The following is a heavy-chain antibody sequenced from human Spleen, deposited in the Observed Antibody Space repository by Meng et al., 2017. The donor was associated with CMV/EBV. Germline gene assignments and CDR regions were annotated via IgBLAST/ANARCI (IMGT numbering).Heavy chain of an antibody. V-gene: IGHV1-2*04. CDR1: GYTFTGYY. Sequence: SGYTFTGYYMHWVRQAPGQELEWMGWINPNSGGTNYAQKFQGWVTMTRDTSISTAYMELSRLRSDDTAVYYCARALSSSGWYNQRFDPWGQGTLVTVSS. CDR3: ARALSSSGWYNQRFDP. J-gene: IGHJ5*02. D-gene: IGHD6-19*01. CDR2: INPNSGGT.